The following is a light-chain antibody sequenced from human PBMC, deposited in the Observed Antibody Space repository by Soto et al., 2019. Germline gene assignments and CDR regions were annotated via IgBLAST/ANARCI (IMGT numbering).Light chain of an antibody. CDR1: QNVYSS. CDR3: QHYKSNPLT. V-gene: IGKV1-5*01. J-gene: IGKJ4*01. Sequence: IQMTQSPSTLPASIGDRVTITCRASQNVYSSLAWYQQKPGKAPKLLIYHASSLESGAPSRFSGSGPGTEFTLTISALQPDDFATYYCQHYKSNPLTVGGGTKADIK. CDR2: HAS.